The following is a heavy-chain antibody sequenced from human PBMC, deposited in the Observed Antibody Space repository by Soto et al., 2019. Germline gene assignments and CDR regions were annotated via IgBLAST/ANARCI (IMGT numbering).Heavy chain of an antibody. V-gene: IGHV3-23*01. D-gene: IGHD5-12*01. J-gene: IGHJ4*02. CDR2: LSGSGGST. Sequence: EVQLLESGGGLVQPGGSLRLSCAASGFTFNNYAMSWVRQAPGQGLEWVSALSGSGGSTYYADSVKGRLTISRDNFKNTLYLQMNSLRAEDTAVYYCAKEPMRWLQNPVFDYWGQGTLVTVSS. CDR3: AKEPMRWLQNPVFDY. CDR1: GFTFNNYA.